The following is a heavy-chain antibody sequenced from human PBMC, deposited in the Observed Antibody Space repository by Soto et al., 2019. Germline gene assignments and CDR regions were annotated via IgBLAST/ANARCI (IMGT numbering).Heavy chain of an antibody. D-gene: IGHD5-18*01. Sequence: ASVKVSCKSSGYAFTGYYIHWVRQAPGQGLEWRGWINPNSGDTNYAQKFQSRVTKTRDTSFSTTYMELSSLRSEDSAVYYCATRYSYVHFWGQGTLVTVSS. CDR3: ATRYSYVHF. V-gene: IGHV1-2*02. CDR2: INPNSGDT. CDR1: GYAFTGYY. J-gene: IGHJ4*02.